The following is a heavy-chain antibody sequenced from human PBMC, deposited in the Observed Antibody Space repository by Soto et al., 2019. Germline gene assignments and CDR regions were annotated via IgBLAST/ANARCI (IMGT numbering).Heavy chain of an antibody. CDR3: AKWYSYRAYYYGMDV. V-gene: IGHV3-30*18. CDR1: GFTFSSYG. D-gene: IGHD5-18*01. CDR2: ISYDGSNK. Sequence: QVQLVESGGGVVQPGRSLRLSCAASGFTFSSYGMHWVRQAPGKGLEWVAVISYDGSNKYYADSVKGRFTISRDNSKNTLYLQMNSLRAEDTAVYYCAKWYSYRAYYYGMDVWGQGTTVTVSS. J-gene: IGHJ6*02.